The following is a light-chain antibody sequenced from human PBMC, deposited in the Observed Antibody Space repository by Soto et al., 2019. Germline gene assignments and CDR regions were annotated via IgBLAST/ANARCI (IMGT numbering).Light chain of an antibody. CDR1: SSNIGSNT. V-gene: IGLV1-44*01. CDR2: TNN. Sequence: QPVLTQAPSASGTPGQRVTISCSGSSSNIGSNTVNWYRQLPGTAPKLLIYTNNQWPSGVPDRFSGSKSGTSASLAISGLQSEDEADYYCAAWDDSLNEWVFGGGTKLTVL. CDR3: AAWDDSLNEWV. J-gene: IGLJ3*02.